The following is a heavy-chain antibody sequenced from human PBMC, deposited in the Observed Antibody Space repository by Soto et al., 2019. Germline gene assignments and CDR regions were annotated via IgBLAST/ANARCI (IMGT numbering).Heavy chain of an antibody. D-gene: IGHD6-19*01. V-gene: IGHV3-30*18. J-gene: IGHJ6*02. CDR1: GFTFSSYG. CDR2: ISYDGSNK. CDR3: AKEQLGGWDHYYYYYGMDV. Sequence: AGGSLRLSCAASGFTFSSYGMHWVRQAPGKGLEWVAVISYDGSNKYYADSVKGRFTISRDNSKNTLYLQMDSLRAEDTAVYYCAKEQLGGWDHYYYYYGMDVWGQGTTVTVS.